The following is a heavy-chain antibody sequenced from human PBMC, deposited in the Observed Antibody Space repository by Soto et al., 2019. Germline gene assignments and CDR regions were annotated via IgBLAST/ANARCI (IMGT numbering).Heavy chain of an antibody. Sequence: QLQLQESGPGLVKPSETLSLTCTVSGGSISSSSYYWGWIRQPPGKGLEWIGSIYYSGSTYYNPSLKSRVTISVDTSKNQFSLKLSSVTAADTAVYYCARGPTGGEFDYWGQGTLVTVSS. CDR3: ARGPTGGEFDY. J-gene: IGHJ4*02. CDR1: GGSISSSSYY. D-gene: IGHD3-10*01. CDR2: IYYSGST. V-gene: IGHV4-39*01.